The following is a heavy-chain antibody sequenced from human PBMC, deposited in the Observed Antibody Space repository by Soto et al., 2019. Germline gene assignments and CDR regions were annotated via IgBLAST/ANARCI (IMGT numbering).Heavy chain of an antibody. Sequence: PSETLSLTCTVSGGSISSSSYYWGWIRQPPGKGLEWIGSIYYSGSTYYNPSLKSRVTISVDTSKNQFSLKLSSVTVADTAVYYCARHVLVAARPRPFGYWGQGTLVTVSS. V-gene: IGHV4-39*01. CDR1: GGSISSSSYY. D-gene: IGHD6-6*01. CDR3: ARHVLVAARPRPFGY. J-gene: IGHJ4*02. CDR2: IYYSGST.